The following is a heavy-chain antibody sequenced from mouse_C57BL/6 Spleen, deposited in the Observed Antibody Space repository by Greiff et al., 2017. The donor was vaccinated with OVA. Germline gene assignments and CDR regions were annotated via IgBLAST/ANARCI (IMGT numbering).Heavy chain of an antibody. V-gene: IGHV1-76*01. CDR3: ARAGEYDGDWFAY. CDR2: IYPGSGNT. D-gene: IGHD2-14*01. J-gene: IGHJ3*01. CDR1: GYTFTDYY. Sequence: VKLMESGAELVRPGASVKLSCKASGYTFTDYYINWVKQRPGQGLEWIARIYPGSGNTYYNEKFKGKATLTAEKSSSTAYMQLSSLTSEDSAVYFCARAGEYDGDWFAYWGQGTLVTVSA.